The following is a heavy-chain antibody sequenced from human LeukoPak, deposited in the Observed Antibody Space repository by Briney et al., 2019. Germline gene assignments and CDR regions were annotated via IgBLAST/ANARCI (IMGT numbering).Heavy chain of an antibody. Sequence: ASVKVSCKASGYTFTSYYMHWVRQAPGQGLEWMGIINPSGGSTSYAQKFQGRVTMTRDTSTSTVYMELSSLRSEDTAVYYCARLEAPTRATVNFDYWGQGTLVTVSS. D-gene: IGHD1-26*01. J-gene: IGHJ4*02. CDR3: ARLEAPTRATVNFDY. V-gene: IGHV1-46*03. CDR2: INPSGGST. CDR1: GYTFTSYY.